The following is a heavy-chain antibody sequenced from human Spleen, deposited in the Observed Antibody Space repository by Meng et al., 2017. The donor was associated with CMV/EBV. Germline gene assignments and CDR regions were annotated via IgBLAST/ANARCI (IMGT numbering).Heavy chain of an antibody. J-gene: IGHJ4*02. V-gene: IGHV3-73*01. CDR3: TSSSAY. Sequence: LKISCAASGFTFSVSAMHWVRQASGKGLEWVGRIRSKANSYATAYAASVKGRFTISRDDSKNTAYLQMNSLKTEDTAVYYCTSSSAYWGQGTLVTVSS. D-gene: IGHD6-6*01. CDR1: GFTFSVSA. CDR2: IRSKANSYAT.